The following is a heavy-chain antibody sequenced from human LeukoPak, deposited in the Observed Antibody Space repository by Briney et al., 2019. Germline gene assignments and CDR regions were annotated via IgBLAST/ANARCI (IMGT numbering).Heavy chain of an antibody. J-gene: IGHJ4*02. D-gene: IGHD2-2*01. CDR1: GFTFSNYW. Sequence: PGGSLRLSCTTSGFTFSNYWMSWVRQAPGKGLEWVANIKQDGGEKYYVDSVKGRFTISRDNAKNSLYLQMNSLRAEDTAIYYCARASIVVVPTWRPTYFDHWGQGTLVTVSS. CDR3: ARASIVVVPTWRPTYFDH. CDR2: IKQDGGEK. V-gene: IGHV3-7*01.